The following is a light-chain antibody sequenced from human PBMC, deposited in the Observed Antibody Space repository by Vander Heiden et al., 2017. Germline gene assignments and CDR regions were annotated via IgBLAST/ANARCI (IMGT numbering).Light chain of an antibody. CDR3: SSYAGRSNYVV. CDR1: SSDVGAYNY. Sequence: QSALTKPPSASGSPGQSVTISCTGTSSDVGAYNYVSWYQQHPGKAPKVMIYEVSKRPSGVADRFSGSKSGNTASLTVSGLRADDEADYYCSSYAGRSNYVVFGGGTKLTVL. V-gene: IGLV2-8*01. J-gene: IGLJ2*01. CDR2: EVS.